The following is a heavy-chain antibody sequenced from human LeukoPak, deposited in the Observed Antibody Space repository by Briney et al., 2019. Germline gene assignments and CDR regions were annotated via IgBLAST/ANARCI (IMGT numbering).Heavy chain of an antibody. J-gene: IGHJ4*02. CDR3: VKDLYKGDSSSWYYFHY. Sequence: GGSLRLSCSASGFIISNYAMHWVRQAPGKGLEYVSAISANGGGTYYADSVKGRFTISRDNSKNTLYLQMSSLRAEDTAIYHCVKDLYKGDSSSWYYFHYWGQGTLVTVSS. CDR2: ISANGGGT. V-gene: IGHV3-64D*06. D-gene: IGHD6-13*01. CDR1: GFIISNYA.